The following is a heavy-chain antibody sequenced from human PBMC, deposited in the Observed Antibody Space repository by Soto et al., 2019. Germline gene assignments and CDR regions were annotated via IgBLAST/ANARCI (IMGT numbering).Heavy chain of an antibody. D-gene: IGHD6-19*01. CDR2: IIPIFGTA. V-gene: IGHV1-69*06. CDR3: AREGVIAGAGYFDY. J-gene: IGHJ4*02. Sequence: QVQLVQSGAEVKKPGSSVKVSCKASGGTFSSYAISWVRQAPGQGLEWMGGIIPIFGTANYAQKFQGRVTITADKSTSTASMELISLRSEDTAVYYCAREGVIAGAGYFDYWGQGTLVTVSS. CDR1: GGTFSSYA.